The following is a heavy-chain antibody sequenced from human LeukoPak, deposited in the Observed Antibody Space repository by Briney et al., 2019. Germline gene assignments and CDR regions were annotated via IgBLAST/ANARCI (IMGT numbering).Heavy chain of an antibody. Sequence: GGSLTLSCAASGLTFSINWMLCVRQAPGKGLVCVSRINSDGSRTSYAESVKGRFTISRDNAKKTLYLQMNSLRAEGTAVYYCARNPDRDYYDYYGMDVWGQGTTVTVSS. CDR1: GLTFSINW. V-gene: IGHV3-74*01. J-gene: IGHJ6*02. CDR2: INSDGSRT. CDR3: ARNPDRDYYDYYGMDV. D-gene: IGHD3-22*01.